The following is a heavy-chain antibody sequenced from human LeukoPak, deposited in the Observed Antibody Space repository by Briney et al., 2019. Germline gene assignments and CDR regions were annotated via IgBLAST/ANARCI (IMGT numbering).Heavy chain of an antibody. V-gene: IGHV3-30*02. Sequence: GGSLRLSCAASGFIFSSYGMHWVRQAPGKGLEWVAFIRSDGSIEYYADSVKGRFTISRDNSKNTLYLQMNSLRAEDTAVYYCTKDRPEAYFDYWGQGTLVTVSS. D-gene: IGHD2-2*01. CDR2: IRSDGSIE. CDR1: GFIFSSYG. J-gene: IGHJ4*02. CDR3: TKDRPEAYFDY.